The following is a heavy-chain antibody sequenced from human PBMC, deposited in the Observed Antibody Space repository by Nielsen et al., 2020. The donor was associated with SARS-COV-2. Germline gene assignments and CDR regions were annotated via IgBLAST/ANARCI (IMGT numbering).Heavy chain of an antibody. V-gene: IGHV3-23*01. CDR2: ISGSGGST. CDR1: GFTFRSSA. Sequence: GESLKISCAASGFTFRSSAMCWVRQAPGKGLEWVSAISGSGGSTYYADSVKGRFTIARDNSKNTLYLHMNSLRAEDTAVYYCAKDLKEYGMDVWGQGTTVTASS. CDR3: AKDLKEYGMDV. J-gene: IGHJ6*02.